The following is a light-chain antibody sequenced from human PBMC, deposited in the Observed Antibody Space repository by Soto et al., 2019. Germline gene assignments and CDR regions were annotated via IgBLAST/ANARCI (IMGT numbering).Light chain of an antibody. CDR1: QTLASNF. V-gene: IGKV3-20*01. CDR2: STS. J-gene: IGKJ3*01. Sequence: DIVLTQFPGTLSLSPGETATLSCRASQTLASNFLVWYQQKPGQAPRLLISSTSRRATGIPDRFSGSGSGTDFTLTISRLDPEDFAVYYCHQSGSSPLTFGPGNKVDVK. CDR3: HQSGSSPLT.